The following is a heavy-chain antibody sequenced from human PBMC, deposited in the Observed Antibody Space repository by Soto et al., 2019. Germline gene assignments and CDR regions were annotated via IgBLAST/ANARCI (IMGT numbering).Heavy chain of an antibody. V-gene: IGHV1-69*02. CDR3: TIGSWSGEDFDI. J-gene: IGHJ3*02. CDR1: GGTFNTYS. Sequence: QVQLVQSGAEVKKPGSSVKVSCKASGGTFNTYSMFWVRQAPGQGLEWMGRISPNIDVTNYAQKFQGRVMISADKPTSTVYIEVSSLKSEHTTLYYCTIGSWSGEDFDIWGRWTMVSVSS. D-gene: IGHD2-21*01. CDR2: ISPNIDVT.